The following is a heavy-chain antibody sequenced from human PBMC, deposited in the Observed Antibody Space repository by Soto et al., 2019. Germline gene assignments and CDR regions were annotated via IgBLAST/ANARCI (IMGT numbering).Heavy chain of an antibody. CDR2: IIPIFGTA. CDR3: ARAVLAAAGNSVNWFDP. Sequence: SVKVSCKASGGTFSSYAISWVRQAPGQGLEWMGGIIPIFGTANYAQKFQGRVTITADESTSTAYMELSSLRSEDTAVYYCARAVLAAAGNSVNWFDPWGQGTLVTVSS. V-gene: IGHV1-69*13. CDR1: GGTFSSYA. J-gene: IGHJ5*02. D-gene: IGHD6-13*01.